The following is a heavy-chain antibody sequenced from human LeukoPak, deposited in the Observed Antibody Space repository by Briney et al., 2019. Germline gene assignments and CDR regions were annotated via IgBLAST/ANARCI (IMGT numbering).Heavy chain of an antibody. CDR2: ISGSGGST. Sequence: GGSLSLSCAASGFTFSSYAMSWVRQAPGKGLEWVSAISGSGGSTYYADSVKGRFTISRDNSKNTLYLQMNSLRAEDTAVYYCAKYGGYDWRPTDYWGQGTLVTVSS. J-gene: IGHJ4*02. V-gene: IGHV3-23*01. CDR3: AKYGGYDWRPTDY. CDR1: GFTFSSYA. D-gene: IGHD5-12*01.